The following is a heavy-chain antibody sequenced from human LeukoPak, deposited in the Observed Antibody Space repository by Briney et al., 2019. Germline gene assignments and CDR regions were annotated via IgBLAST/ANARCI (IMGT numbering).Heavy chain of an antibody. CDR2: MNPNSGST. D-gene: IGHD4-17*01. V-gene: IGHV1-8*01. J-gene: IGHJ4*02. Sequence: ASVKVSCKASGYTFTNYDINWVRQATGQGLEWMGWMNPNSGSTGYAQQFQGRVTMTSDMSTSTVSMELSSLSSEDTAVYYCAKYGHSPFFDSWGQGTLVTVSS. CDR1: GYTFTNYD. CDR3: AKYGHSPFFDS.